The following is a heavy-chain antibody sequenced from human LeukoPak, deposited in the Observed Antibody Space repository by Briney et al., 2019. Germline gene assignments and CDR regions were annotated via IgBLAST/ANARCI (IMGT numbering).Heavy chain of an antibody. CDR2: IYSSGST. Sequence: SETLSLTCSVSGGSLSSYYWSWIRQPAGKGLEWIGRIYSSGSTNYNPSLKSRLTISLDTSKNQFSLKLSSVTAADTAVYYCARDASGWSGDYFDSRGQGILVTVSS. D-gene: IGHD6-19*01. V-gene: IGHV4-4*07. J-gene: IGHJ4*02. CDR3: ARDASGWSGDYFDS. CDR1: GGSLSSYY.